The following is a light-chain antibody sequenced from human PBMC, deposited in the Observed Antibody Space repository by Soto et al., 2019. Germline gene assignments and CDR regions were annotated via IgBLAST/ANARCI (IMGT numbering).Light chain of an antibody. CDR1: SSDVGGYNY. Sequence: QSVLTQPASESGSPGQSITISCTGTSSDVGGYNYVSWYQQHPGKAPKLLIYDVSNRPSGVSNRFSGPKSGNTASLTISGLQAEDEADYYCSSYTSSITHVVFGGGTKLTVL. CDR2: DVS. CDR3: SSYTSSITHVV. V-gene: IGLV2-14*01. J-gene: IGLJ2*01.